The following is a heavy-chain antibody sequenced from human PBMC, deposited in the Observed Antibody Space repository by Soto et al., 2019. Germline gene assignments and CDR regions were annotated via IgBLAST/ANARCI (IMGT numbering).Heavy chain of an antibody. CDR1: GFTFSSYG. CDR3: AKDKGYSSSTSCLVYYGMVV. D-gene: IGHD2-2*01. V-gene: IGHV3-30*18. CDR2: ISYDGSNK. Sequence: GGSLRLSCAASGFTFSSYGMHWVRQAPGKGLEWVAVISYDGSNKYYADSVKGRFTISRDNSKNTLYLQMNSLRAEDTAVYNCAKDKGYSSSTSCLVYYGMVVLGQGTTVTVSS. J-gene: IGHJ6*02.